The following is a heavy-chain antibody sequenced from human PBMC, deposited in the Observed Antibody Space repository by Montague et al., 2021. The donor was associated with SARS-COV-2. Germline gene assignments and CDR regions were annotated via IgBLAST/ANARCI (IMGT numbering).Heavy chain of an antibody. J-gene: IGHJ6*02. CDR1: GDSVSSSSAT. CDR2: TYYRSKWYN. D-gene: IGHD1-1*01. V-gene: IGHV6-1*01. CDR3: TSGREGNYNVMDV. Sequence: CAISGDSVSSSSATWNWVRQSPSRGLECLGRTYYRSKWYNDYAVSVRGRVTINPDTSKNQFSLQLNSVTPEDTAIYYCTSGREGNYNVMDVWGQGTTVTVSS.